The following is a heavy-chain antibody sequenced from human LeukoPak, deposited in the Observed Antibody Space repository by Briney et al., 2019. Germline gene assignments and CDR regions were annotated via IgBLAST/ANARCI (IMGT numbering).Heavy chain of an antibody. D-gene: IGHD3-16*01. CDR1: GYSISSGYY. Sequence: PSXXLSLTCAVSGYSISSGYYWGWIRPPPGKGLEWIGIFYHIGSSYYPPSLKSRFPISVDTSKNQFSLKLSSVTAADTAVYYCARESAPMPIPWFDPWGQGTLVTVSS. CDR2: FYHIGSS. J-gene: IGHJ5*02. V-gene: IGHV4-38-2*02. CDR3: ARESAPMPIPWFDP.